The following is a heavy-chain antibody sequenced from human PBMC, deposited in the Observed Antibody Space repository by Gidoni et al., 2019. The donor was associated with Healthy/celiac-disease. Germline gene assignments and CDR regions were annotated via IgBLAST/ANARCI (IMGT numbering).Heavy chain of an antibody. D-gene: IGHD3-22*01. Sequence: QLQLQESGPGLVKPSETLSLTCTVSGGSISSSSYYWGWIRQPPGKGLEWIGSIYYSGSTYYNPSLKSRVTISVDTSKNQFSLKLSSVTAADTAVYYCARRNTYYYDSSGSMVDAFDIWGQGTMVTVSS. CDR3: ARRNTYYYDSSGSMVDAFDI. CDR1: GGSISSSSYY. J-gene: IGHJ3*02. CDR2: IYYSGST. V-gene: IGHV4-39*01.